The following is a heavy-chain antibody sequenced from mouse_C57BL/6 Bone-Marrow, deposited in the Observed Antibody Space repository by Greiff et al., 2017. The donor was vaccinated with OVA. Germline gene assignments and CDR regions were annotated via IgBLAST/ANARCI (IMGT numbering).Heavy chain of an antibody. D-gene: IGHD2-14*01. CDR2: IHPNSGST. CDR1: GYTFTSYW. V-gene: IGHV1-64*01. J-gene: IGHJ4*01. Sequence: QVQLQQPGAELVKPGASVKLSCKASGYTFTSYWMHWVKQRPGQGLEWIGMIHPNSGSTNYNEKFKSKATLTVDKSSSKTYMQHCSLTSEDSAVYYCARRGIYYRLENAMDYWGQGTSVTVSS. CDR3: ARRGIYYRLENAMDY.